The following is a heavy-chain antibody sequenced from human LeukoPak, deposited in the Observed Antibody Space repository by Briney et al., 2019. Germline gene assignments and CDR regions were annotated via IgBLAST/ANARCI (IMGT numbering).Heavy chain of an antibody. D-gene: IGHD3-10*01. V-gene: IGHV3-23*01. CDR2: ISGSGGST. CDR3: AKVSRPMVPYYYYGMDV. Sequence: GGSLRLSCAASGFTFSSYAMSWVRQAPGKGLEWVSAISGSGGSTYYADSVKGRFTISRDNSKNTLYLQMNSLRAEDTAVYYCAKVSRPMVPYYYYGMDVWGQGTTVTVSS. J-gene: IGHJ6*02. CDR1: GFTFSSYA.